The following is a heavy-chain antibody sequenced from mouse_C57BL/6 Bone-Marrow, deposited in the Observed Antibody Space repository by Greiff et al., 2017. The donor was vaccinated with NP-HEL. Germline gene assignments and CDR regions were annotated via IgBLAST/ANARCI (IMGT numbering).Heavy chain of an antibody. CDR3: ARRGTWIYYDYDAGFDY. CDR1: GYSFTGYF. V-gene: IGHV1-20*01. D-gene: IGHD2-4*01. Sequence: EVQLQQSGPELVKPGDSVKISCKASGYSFTGYFMNWVMQSHGQSLEWIGRINPYNGDTFYNQKFKGKATLTVDKSSSPAHMGLRSLTSEDSAVFSCARRGTWIYYDYDAGFDYWGQGTTLTVSS. CDR2: INPYNGDT. J-gene: IGHJ2*01.